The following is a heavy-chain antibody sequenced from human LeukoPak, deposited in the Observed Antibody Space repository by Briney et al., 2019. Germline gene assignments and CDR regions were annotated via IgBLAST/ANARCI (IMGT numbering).Heavy chain of an antibody. CDR1: GGSISSYY. J-gene: IGHJ4*02. CDR3: ARANSSSWYEGWVFDY. Sequence: SETLSLTCTVSGGSISSYYWSWIRQPAGKGLEWIGRIYTSGSTNYNPSLKSRVTMSVDTSKNQFSLKLSSVTAADTAVYYCARANSSSWYEGWVFDYWGQGTLVTVSS. CDR2: IYTSGST. V-gene: IGHV4-4*07. D-gene: IGHD6-13*01.